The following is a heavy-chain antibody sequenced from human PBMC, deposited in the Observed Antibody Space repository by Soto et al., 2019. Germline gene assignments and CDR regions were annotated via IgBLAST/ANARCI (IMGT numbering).Heavy chain of an antibody. CDR3: TRDWGPAVTNGYES. J-gene: IGHJ5*01. D-gene: IGHD7-27*01. V-gene: IGHV4-31*03. Sequence: QVQLQESGPGLVRPSQTLSLTCTVSGGSVTSGGYYWSWIRHCPGKGLEWIGYIYSSGDTNYNPSLNSRVAMSVDTSKNQFSLQLTSVTVADTAIYYCTRDWGPAVTNGYESWCQGILVTVSS. CDR1: GGSVTSGGYY. CDR2: IYSSGDT.